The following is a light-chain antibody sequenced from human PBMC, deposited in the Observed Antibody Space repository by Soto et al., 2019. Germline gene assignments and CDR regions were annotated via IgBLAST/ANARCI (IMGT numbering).Light chain of an antibody. Sequence: QSVLTQPPSVSGAPGQRVTISCIGSSSNIGAGYDVHWYQQLPGTAPKLLIYGNSNRPSGVPDRFSGSKSGTSASLAITGLQAEDEADYYCQSYDNSLSGSGVFGTGTKLTVL. J-gene: IGLJ1*01. CDR3: QSYDNSLSGSGV. CDR2: GNS. V-gene: IGLV1-40*01. CDR1: SSNIGAGYD.